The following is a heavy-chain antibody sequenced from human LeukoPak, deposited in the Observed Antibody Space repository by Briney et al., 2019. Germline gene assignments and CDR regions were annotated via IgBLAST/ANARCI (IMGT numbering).Heavy chain of an antibody. V-gene: IGHV3-23*01. CDR2: IVGVSGST. D-gene: IGHD6-19*01. CDR1: GLTFSSYA. J-gene: IGHJ4*02. CDR3: AKRPGVAMAGILGAFFDF. Sequence: VGSLRLSCAASGLTFSSYAMTWVRQAPGEGLWWVSGIVGVSGSTYYSESVKGRFTISRDNSKNKLYLQMNSLRAEDTAVYYCAKRPGVAMAGILGAFFDFWGQGTLVTVS.